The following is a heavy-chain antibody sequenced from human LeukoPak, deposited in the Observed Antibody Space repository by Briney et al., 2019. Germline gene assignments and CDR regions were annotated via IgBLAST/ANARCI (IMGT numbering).Heavy chain of an antibody. V-gene: IGHV3-64D*06. CDR1: GFTFSDYY. D-gene: IGHD3-10*01. J-gene: IGHJ3*02. Sequence: GGSLRPSCAASGFTFSDYYMNWVRQAPGKGLEYVSAISSNGGSTYYADSVKGRFTISRDNSKNTLYLQMSSLRAEDTAVYYCVKGQVRGVIISAFDIWGQGTMVTVSS. CDR3: VKGQVRGVIISAFDI. CDR2: ISSNGGST.